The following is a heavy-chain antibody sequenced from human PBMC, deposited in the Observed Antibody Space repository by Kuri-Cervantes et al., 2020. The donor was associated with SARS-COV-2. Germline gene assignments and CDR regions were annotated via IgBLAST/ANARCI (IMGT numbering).Heavy chain of an antibody. Sequence: GSLRLSCTVSGGSISSSSYYWGWIRQPPGKGLEWIGSIYYSGSTYYNPSLKSRVTISVDTSKNQFSLKLSSVTAADTAVYYCARQGTGYYGSGSYYYYHYGMDVWGQGTTVTVSS. V-gene: IGHV4-39*01. CDR3: ARQGTGYYGSGSYYYYHYGMDV. D-gene: IGHD3-10*01. J-gene: IGHJ6*02. CDR2: IYYSGST. CDR1: GGSISSSSYY.